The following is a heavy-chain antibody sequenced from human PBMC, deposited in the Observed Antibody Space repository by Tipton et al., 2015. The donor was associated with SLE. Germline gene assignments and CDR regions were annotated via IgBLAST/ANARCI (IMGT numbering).Heavy chain of an antibody. D-gene: IGHD3-10*01. Sequence: QSGAEVKKHGASDEVSCKASGYTFTSYGISWVRQAPGQGLEGMGWISAYNGNTNYAQKLQDRVTMTTDTSTSTAYMELMRLRSDDTAVYPCARELELVITMVQGVIMRPGYPGGMDVWGQGTTVPVSS. CDR2: ISAYNGNT. J-gene: IGHJ6*02. V-gene: IGHV1-18*01. CDR1: GYTFTSYG. CDR3: ARELELVITMVQGVIMRPGYPGGMDV.